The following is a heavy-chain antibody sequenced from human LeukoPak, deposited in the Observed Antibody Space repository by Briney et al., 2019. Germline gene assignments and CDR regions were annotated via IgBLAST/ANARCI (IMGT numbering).Heavy chain of an antibody. Sequence: SETLSLTCTVSGGSISSGGYYWSWIRQHPGKGLEWIGYIYFNGITYYSPSLKSRVTISIDPSKDLFSLELSSVTAADTAVYYCARVAEMATIFYFDYWGQGTLVTVSS. CDR3: ARVAEMATIFYFDY. CDR1: GGSISSGGYY. D-gene: IGHD5-24*01. J-gene: IGHJ4*02. CDR2: IYFNGIT. V-gene: IGHV4-31*03.